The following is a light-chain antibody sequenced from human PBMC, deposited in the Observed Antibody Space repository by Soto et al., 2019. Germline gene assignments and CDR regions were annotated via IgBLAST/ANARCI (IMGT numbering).Light chain of an antibody. V-gene: IGLV1-44*01. Sequence: QSVLTQPPSASGTPGQRVIISCSGSSSNIGSHIVNWYQQLPGTAPKLLIYTNNQRPSGVPDRFSGSKSGTSASQAISGLQSEDEADYYCAAWDDSLNGYVFGTGTKVTVL. CDR3: AAWDDSLNGYV. CDR2: TNN. J-gene: IGLJ1*01. CDR1: SSNIGSHI.